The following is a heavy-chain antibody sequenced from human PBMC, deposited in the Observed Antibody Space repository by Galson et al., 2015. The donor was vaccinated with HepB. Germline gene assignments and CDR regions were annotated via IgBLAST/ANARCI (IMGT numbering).Heavy chain of an antibody. D-gene: IGHD3-10*01. CDR1: GYTFTDYA. CDR3: ARVGSGLPYDL. J-gene: IGHJ5*02. V-gene: IGHV1-3*01. CDR2: INPGTGNR. Sequence: SVKVSCKASGYTFTDYAIHWVRQAPGQRPQWMGWINPGTGNRIYSQIFKDRVIITRDTSATIAFMEMSSLRYEDTAMYYCARVGSGLPYDLWGQGTLVTVSS.